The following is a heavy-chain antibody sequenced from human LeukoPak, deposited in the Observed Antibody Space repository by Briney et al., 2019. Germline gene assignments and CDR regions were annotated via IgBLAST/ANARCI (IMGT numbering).Heavy chain of an antibody. V-gene: IGHV3-21*01. CDR3: ARAGGIAQPY. Sequence: SGGSLRLSCAASGFTFSSYSMNWVRQAPGKGLEWVSSISSSSSYIYYADSVKGRFTISRDNAKNSLYLQMNSLRAEDTAVYYCARAGGIAQPYWGQGTLVTVSS. D-gene: IGHD6-13*01. J-gene: IGHJ4*02. CDR2: ISSSSSYI. CDR1: GFTFSSYS.